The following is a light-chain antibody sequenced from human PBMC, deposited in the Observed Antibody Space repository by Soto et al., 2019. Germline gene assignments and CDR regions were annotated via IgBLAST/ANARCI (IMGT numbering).Light chain of an antibody. V-gene: IGKV1-33*01. J-gene: IGKJ5*01. CDR1: QDISNY. Sequence: DIQMTQSPSSLSASVGDRVTITCQASQDISNYLNWYQQKPGKAPKLLIYDASNLETGVPSRFSGSGSRTDFTFTISSLQPEDIATYYCLQYDNLPITFGQGTRLEIK. CDR2: DAS. CDR3: LQYDNLPIT.